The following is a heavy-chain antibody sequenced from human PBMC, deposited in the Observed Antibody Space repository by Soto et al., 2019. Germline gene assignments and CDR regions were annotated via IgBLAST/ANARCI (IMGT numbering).Heavy chain of an antibody. CDR2: IYHSGST. CDR1: GGSISSGGYS. CDR3: ARGNEGALDY. Sequence: SETLSLTCAVSGGSISSGGYSWSWIRQPPGKGLEWIGYIYHSGSTYYNPSLKSRVTISVDRSKNQFSLKLSSVTAADTAVYYCARGNEGALDYWGQGTLVTVSS. J-gene: IGHJ4*02. V-gene: IGHV4-30-2*01.